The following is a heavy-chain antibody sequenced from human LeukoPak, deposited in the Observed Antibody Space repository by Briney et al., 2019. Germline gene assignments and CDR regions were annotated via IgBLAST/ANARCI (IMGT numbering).Heavy chain of an antibody. CDR3: ARGSYYGSGSSAIDY. CDR1: RFAFSRYG. V-gene: IGHV3-30*02. J-gene: IGHJ4*02. Sequence: GGSLRLSCAASRFAFSRYGMHWVRQAPGKGLEWVAFIRFDGSNQYYADSVKGRFTISRDNAKNSLYLQMNSLRAEDTAVYYCARGSYYGSGSSAIDYWGQGTLVTVSS. CDR2: IRFDGSNQ. D-gene: IGHD3-10*01.